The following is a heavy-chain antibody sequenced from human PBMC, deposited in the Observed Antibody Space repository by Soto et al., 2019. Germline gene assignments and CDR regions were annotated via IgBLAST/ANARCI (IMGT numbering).Heavy chain of an antibody. V-gene: IGHV4-31*03. CDR2: IYYSGST. J-gene: IGHJ6*03. CDR1: GGSISSGGYY. CDR3: ARLRRSRAVVAATSLYYYYYMDV. Sequence: QVQLQESGPGLVKPSQTLSLTCTVSGGSISSGGYYWSWIRQHPGKGLEWIGYIYYSGSTYYNPYLKSRVTISVDTSKNQFPLKLTSVTAADTAVYCCARLRRSRAVVAATSLYYYYYMDVWGKGTTVTVSS. D-gene: IGHD2-15*01.